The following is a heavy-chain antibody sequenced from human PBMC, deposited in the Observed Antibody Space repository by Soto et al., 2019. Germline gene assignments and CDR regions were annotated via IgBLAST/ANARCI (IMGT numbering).Heavy chain of an antibody. J-gene: IGHJ5*02. CDR2: IHYSVST. CDR1: GGSISNNRYY. D-gene: IGHD2-2*01. Sequence: SDTLSLTCTVAGGSISNNRYYWGWIRQPPGKGLEWSGSIHYSVSTYDNRSLKSRVTIAVDTSKNQLSLKLKSVTAADTAVYYCARHVSLGYCTPISCDLLSWFDAWGQGTQVTASS. V-gene: IGHV4-39*01. CDR3: ARHVSLGYCTPISCDLLSWFDA.